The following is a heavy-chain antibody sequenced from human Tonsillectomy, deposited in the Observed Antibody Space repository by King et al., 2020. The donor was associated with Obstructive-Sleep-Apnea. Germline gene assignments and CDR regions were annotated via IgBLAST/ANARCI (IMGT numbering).Heavy chain of an antibody. CDR1: GGSISSYY. CDR3: ARLVSYDSSGYDYDAFDI. D-gene: IGHD3-22*01. CDR2: IYYSGST. V-gene: IGHV4-59*08. J-gene: IGHJ3*02. Sequence: VQLQESGPGLVKPSETLSLTCTVSGGSISSYYWSWIRQPPGKGLEWIGYIYYSGSTNYNPSLKSRVTISVDTSKNQFSLKLSSVTAADTAVYYCARLVSYDSSGYDYDAFDIWGQGTMVTVSS.